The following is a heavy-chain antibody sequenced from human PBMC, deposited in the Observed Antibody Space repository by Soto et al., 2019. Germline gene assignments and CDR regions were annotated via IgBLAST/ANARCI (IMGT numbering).Heavy chain of an antibody. Sequence: SVKVSCKASGYSFTTYPITWVRQAPGQGLEWLGWVSTYNGNTNYAKGLQGRVSMTTDTSTSTAYLELRNLRSDDTAVYYCAREGSGCDFDNWRQ. CDR2: VSTYNGNT. J-gene: IGHJ3*02. V-gene: IGHV1-18*01. CDR1: GYSFTTYP. D-gene: IGHD6-19*01. CDR3: AREGSGCDFDN.